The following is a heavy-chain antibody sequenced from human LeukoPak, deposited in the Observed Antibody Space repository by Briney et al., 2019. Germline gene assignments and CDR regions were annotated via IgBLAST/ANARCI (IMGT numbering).Heavy chain of an antibody. CDR2: IYTSGST. J-gene: IGHJ4*02. Sequence: SETLSLTCTVSGGSISSGSYYWSWIRQPAGKGLEWIGRIYTSGSTNYNPSLKGRVTISVDTSKNQFSLKLSSVTAADTAVYYCAGSQGGYWTSFDYWGQGTLVTVSS. V-gene: IGHV4-61*02. CDR3: AGSQGGYWTSFDY. CDR1: GGSISSGSYY. D-gene: IGHD3-22*01.